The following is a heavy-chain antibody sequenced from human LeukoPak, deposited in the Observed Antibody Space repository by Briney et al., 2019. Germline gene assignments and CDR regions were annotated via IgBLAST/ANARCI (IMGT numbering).Heavy chain of an antibody. CDR2: IIPIFRIA. J-gene: IGHJ6*02. CDR3: ARDLTRDGYNHDIRYGMDV. CDR1: GGTFSSYA. V-gene: IGHV1-69*04. Sequence: SVKVSCKASGGTFSSYAISWVRQAPGQGLEWMGRIIPIFRIANYAQKFQGRVTITADKSTSTAYMELSSLRSGDTAVYYCARDLTRDGYNHDIRYGMDVWGQGTTVTVSS. D-gene: IGHD5-24*01.